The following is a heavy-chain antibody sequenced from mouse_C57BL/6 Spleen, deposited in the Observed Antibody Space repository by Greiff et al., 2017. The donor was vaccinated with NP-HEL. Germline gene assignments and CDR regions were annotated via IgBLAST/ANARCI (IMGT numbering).Heavy chain of an antibody. V-gene: IGHV1-81*01. J-gene: IGHJ2*01. CDR3: ARKYIYDGYYDYFDY. CDR1: GYTFTSYG. CDR2: IYPRSGNT. D-gene: IGHD2-3*01. Sequence: QVQLKESGAELARPGASVKLSCKASGYTFTSYGISWVKQRTGQGLEWIGEIYPRSGNTYYNEKFKGKATLTADKSSSTAYMELRSLTSEDSAVYFCARKYIYDGYYDYFDYWGQGTTLTVSS.